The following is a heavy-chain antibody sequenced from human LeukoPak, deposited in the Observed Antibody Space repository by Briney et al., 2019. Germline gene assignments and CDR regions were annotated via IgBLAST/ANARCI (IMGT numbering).Heavy chain of an antibody. V-gene: IGHV3-23*01. CDR1: GFTFSNYA. J-gene: IGHJ4*02. CDR3: AKDRYSYDGTCSGDFDY. D-gene: IGHD2-15*01. Sequence: PGGSLRLSCAASGFTFSNYAMSWVRQAPGKGLEWVSSISNGGGSTYYADFVKGRFTISRDNSKNTLYVQLDSLRAEDTAVYYCAKDRYSYDGTCSGDFDYWGRGTLVTVSS. CDR2: ISNGGGST.